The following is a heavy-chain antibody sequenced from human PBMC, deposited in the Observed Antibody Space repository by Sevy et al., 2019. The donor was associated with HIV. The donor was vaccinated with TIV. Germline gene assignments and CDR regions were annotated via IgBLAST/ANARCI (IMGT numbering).Heavy chain of an antibody. V-gene: IGHV4-34*01. J-gene: IGHJ4*02. D-gene: IGHD6-13*01. CDR1: AGSFSGYY. CDR2: INHSGST. CDR3: ARTEQQLVTPFDY. Sequence: SETLSLTCAVYAGSFSGYYWSWIRQPPGKGLEWIGEINHSGSTNYNPSLKSRVTISVDTSKNQFSLKLSSVTAADTAVYYCARTEQQLVTPFDYWGQGTLVTVSS.